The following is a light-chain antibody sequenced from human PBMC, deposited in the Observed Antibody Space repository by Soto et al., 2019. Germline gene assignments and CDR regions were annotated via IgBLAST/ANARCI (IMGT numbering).Light chain of an antibody. V-gene: IGKV1-5*01. J-gene: IGKJ1*01. CDR1: ESLIGW. CDR3: QQYKSYPWT. Sequence: IQLPQSPSSLSASVGATVTISCRASESLIGWLAWYQQRPGSAPKLLIYDASSLEGGVPSRFTGDGSGTEFSLTIASLQPDDFGTYYCQQYKSYPWTFGQGTKVDIK. CDR2: DAS.